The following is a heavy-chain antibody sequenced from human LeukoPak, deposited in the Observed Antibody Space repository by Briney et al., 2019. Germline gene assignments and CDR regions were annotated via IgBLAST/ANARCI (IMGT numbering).Heavy chain of an antibody. J-gene: IGHJ6*03. CDR2: INWNGGST. Sequence: RTGGSLRLSCAASGFTFDDYGMSWVRQAPGKGLEWVSGINWNGGSTGYADSVKGRFTISRDNAKNSLYLQMNSLRAEDTAVYYCARDLMQLVWGVDYYMDVWGKGTTVTVSS. CDR3: ARDLMQLVWGVDYYMDV. V-gene: IGHV3-20*04. CDR1: GFTFDDYG. D-gene: IGHD6-13*01.